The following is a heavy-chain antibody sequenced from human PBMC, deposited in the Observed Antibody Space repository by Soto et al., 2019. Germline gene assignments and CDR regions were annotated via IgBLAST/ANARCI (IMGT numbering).Heavy chain of an antibody. D-gene: IGHD2-2*01. CDR2: IYHSGST. Sequence: QVQLQESGPGLVKPSGTLSLTCAVSSGSISSSNWWSWVRQPPGKGLEWIGEIYHSGSTNYNPSLKSRVTISVAKSKNQFSLKLSSVTAADTAVYYCARKNIVVVPAAVYYYMDVWGKGTTVTVSS. J-gene: IGHJ6*03. V-gene: IGHV4-4*02. CDR1: SGSISSSNW. CDR3: ARKNIVVVPAAVYYYMDV.